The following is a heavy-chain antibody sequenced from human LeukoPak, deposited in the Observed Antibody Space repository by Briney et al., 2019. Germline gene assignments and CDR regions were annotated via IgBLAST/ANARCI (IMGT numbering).Heavy chain of an antibody. D-gene: IGHD6-19*01. J-gene: IGHJ5*01. Sequence: GGSLRLSCAASGFTFSKYWMLWVRQAPGKGLESVSRINTDGTVKTYAASVKGRFTVSRAKADNTMFLQMNSVREEDTAVYYCATKQWLAPPPDSWGQGTPVTVSS. CDR3: ATKQWLAPPPDS. V-gene: IGHV3-74*01. CDR2: INTDGTVK. CDR1: GFTFSKYW.